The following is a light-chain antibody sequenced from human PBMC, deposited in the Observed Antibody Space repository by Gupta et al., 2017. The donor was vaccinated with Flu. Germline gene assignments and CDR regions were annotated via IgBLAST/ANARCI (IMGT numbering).Light chain of an antibody. CDR3: QQYDNPPPT. CDR1: QDISNY. CDR2: DAS. V-gene: IGKV1-33*01. J-gene: IGKJ5*01. Sequence: PSSLSASVGDRVTITCQASQDISNYLNWYQQKPGKAPKLLIYDASNVETGVPSRFSGSGSGTDFTFTISSLQPEDIATYYCQQYDNPPPTFGQGTRLEIK.